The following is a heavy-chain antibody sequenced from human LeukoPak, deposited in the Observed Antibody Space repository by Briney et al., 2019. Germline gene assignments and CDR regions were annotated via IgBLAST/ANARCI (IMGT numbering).Heavy chain of an antibody. CDR3: ARGYYYDSSGYYVDY. D-gene: IGHD3-22*01. CDR1: GFTFSSYW. V-gene: IGHV3-7*01. Sequence: GGSLRLSCAASGFTFSSYWMSWVRQAPGKGLEWVAHIKQDGSEKYYVDSVKGRFTISRDNAKNSLYLQMNSLRAEDTAVYYCARGYYYDSSGYYVDYWGQGTLVTVSS. J-gene: IGHJ4*02. CDR2: IKQDGSEK.